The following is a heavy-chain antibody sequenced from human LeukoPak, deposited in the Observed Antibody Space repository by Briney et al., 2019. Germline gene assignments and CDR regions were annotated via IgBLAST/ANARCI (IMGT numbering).Heavy chain of an antibody. V-gene: IGHV3-30*02. J-gene: IGHJ3*02. CDR3: ARGQDTVVTSRDAFDI. Sequence: PGGSLRLSCAASGFTFSIYSMNWVRQAPGKGLEWVAFIQYDGRNKDYANSVKGRFTISRDDSKNTLYVQMNSLRAEDTAVYYCARGQDTVVTSRDAFDIWGQGTMVTVSS. D-gene: IGHD4-23*01. CDR1: GFTFSIYS. CDR2: IQYDGRNK.